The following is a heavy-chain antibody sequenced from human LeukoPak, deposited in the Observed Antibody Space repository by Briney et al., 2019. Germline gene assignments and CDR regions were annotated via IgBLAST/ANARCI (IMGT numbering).Heavy chain of an antibody. Sequence: SVKVSCKASGGTFSSYAISWVRQAPGQGLEWRGGIIPIFGKANYAQKFQGRVTITADESTSTAYMELSSLRSEDAAVYYCARVNDCSGGSCYPDFDYWGQGTLVTVSS. J-gene: IGHJ4*02. D-gene: IGHD2-15*01. CDR3: ARVNDCSGGSCYPDFDY. CDR2: IIPIFGKA. CDR1: GGTFSSYA. V-gene: IGHV1-69*13.